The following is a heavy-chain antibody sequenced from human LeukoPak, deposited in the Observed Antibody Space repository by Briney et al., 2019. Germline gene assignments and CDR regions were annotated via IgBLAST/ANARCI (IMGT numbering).Heavy chain of an antibody. D-gene: IGHD5-18*01. CDR1: GYTFSRYY. CDR3: AREGEDTAMAPDY. J-gene: IGHJ4*02. V-gene: IGHV1-46*01. CDR2: INPSGGSA. Sequence: AASVKVSCKASGYTFSRYYMHWVRQAPGQGLEWMGLINPSGGSASTAQRFQGRVTMTMTRDPSTSTVYMELSSLRSEDTAVYYCAREGEDTAMAPDYWGQGTLVTVSS.